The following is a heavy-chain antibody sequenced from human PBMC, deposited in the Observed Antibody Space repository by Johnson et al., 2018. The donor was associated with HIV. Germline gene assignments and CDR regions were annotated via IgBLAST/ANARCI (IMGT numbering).Heavy chain of an antibody. D-gene: IGHD3-3*01. CDR3: AKDLEESEKEEWPSDYYDFGRDYPGQDSRGVVGIFDI. V-gene: IGHV3-30*18. CDR1: GFTFSSFG. J-gene: IGHJ3*02. Sequence: QVQVLESGGGVVWPGGSLRLSCAASGFTFSSFGMHWVRQDPGKGLEWVALISYDGNNKYYADSVKGRCTISRENSKKQLFLQMNSLRAEDTAVYYCAKDLEESEKEEWPSDYYDFGRDYPGQDSRGVVGIFDIWGHGTMVTVSS. CDR2: ISYDGNNK.